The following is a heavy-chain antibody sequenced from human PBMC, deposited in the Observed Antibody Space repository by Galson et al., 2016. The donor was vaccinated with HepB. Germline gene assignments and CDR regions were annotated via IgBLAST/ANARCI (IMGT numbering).Heavy chain of an antibody. D-gene: IGHD5-24*01. Sequence: SLRLSCAASRFTFSSYGMSWVRQAPGKGLEWVSGLSPSGTSTHYADSVKGRFSISRDNSKTTLYLQMNSLRVEDTAVYYCSIDQRWLQCGKDAVDHWGQGTLIIVSS. V-gene: IGHV3-23*01. J-gene: IGHJ3*01. CDR1: RFTFSSYG. CDR2: LSPSGTST. CDR3: SIDQRWLQCGKDAVDH.